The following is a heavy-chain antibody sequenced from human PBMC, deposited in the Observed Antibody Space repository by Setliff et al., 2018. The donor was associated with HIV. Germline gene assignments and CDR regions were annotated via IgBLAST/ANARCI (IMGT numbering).Heavy chain of an antibody. Sequence: SETLSLTCDVFGGSFSGYYWSWIRQPPGKGLEWIGEIITSGSTNYNPSLKSRITISVDRSKNLFSLKLISVTAADQGVYYCARVPVAGANWFDPWGLGTLVTVS. V-gene: IGHV4-34*12. CDR3: ARVPVAGANWFDP. CDR2: IITSGST. CDR1: GGSFSGYY. D-gene: IGHD2-21*01. J-gene: IGHJ5*02.